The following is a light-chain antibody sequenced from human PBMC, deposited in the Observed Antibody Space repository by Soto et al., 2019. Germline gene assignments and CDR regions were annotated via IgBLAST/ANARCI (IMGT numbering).Light chain of an antibody. J-gene: IGLJ3*02. CDR2: EVN. V-gene: IGLV2-14*01. CDR3: SSYTFSSTLGV. Sequence: QSALTQPASVSGSPGQSITISCTGTSSDVGGYNFVSWYQQHPGKAPRLMIFEVNNRPSGVSDRFSGSKSSTTASLTIAGRQAEDEAGSYCSSYTFSSTLGVFGGGTKLTVL. CDR1: SSDVGGYNF.